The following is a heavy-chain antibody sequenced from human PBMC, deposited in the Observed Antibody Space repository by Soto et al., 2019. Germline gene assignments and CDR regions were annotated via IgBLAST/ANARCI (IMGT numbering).Heavy chain of an antibody. D-gene: IGHD3-10*01. J-gene: IGHJ4*02. CDR2: IIPIFGTA. Sequence: QVQLVQSGAEVKKPGSSVKVSCKASGGTFSSYAISWVRQAPGQGLEWMGGIIPIFGTANYAQKFQGRVTIAADESTSTAYMALSSLRSEDTAVYYCARLQQGKGGSGIDYWGQGTLVTVSS. CDR3: ARLQQGKGGSGIDY. V-gene: IGHV1-69*12. CDR1: GGTFSSYA.